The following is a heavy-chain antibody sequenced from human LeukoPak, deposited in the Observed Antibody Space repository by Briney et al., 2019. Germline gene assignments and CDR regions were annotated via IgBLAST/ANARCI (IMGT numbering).Heavy chain of an antibody. CDR1: GGSISGGGYY. Sequence: SETLSLTCTVSGGSISGGGYYWSWIRQHPGKGLEWIGYIYYSGSTYYNPSLKSRVTISVDTSKNQFSLKLSSVTAADTAVYYCARDRVLISSGWFDYWGQGTLVTVSS. V-gene: IGHV4-31*03. CDR2: IYYSGST. CDR3: ARDRVLISSGWFDY. J-gene: IGHJ4*02. D-gene: IGHD6-19*01.